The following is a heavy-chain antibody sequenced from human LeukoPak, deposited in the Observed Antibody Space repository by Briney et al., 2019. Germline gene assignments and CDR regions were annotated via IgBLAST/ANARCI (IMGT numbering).Heavy chain of an antibody. V-gene: IGHV4-59*08. CDR3: ARVRGYSSTWYNF. Sequence: SETLSLTCTVSGGSISGYYWSWIRQPPGKGLEWLGLIHYSGTTIYNPSLNSRLTISVDTSNNHFSLKLNSVTAADTAVYYCARVRGYSSTWYNFWGQGTLVTVSS. CDR1: GGSISGYY. J-gene: IGHJ4*02. CDR2: IHYSGTT. D-gene: IGHD6-13*01.